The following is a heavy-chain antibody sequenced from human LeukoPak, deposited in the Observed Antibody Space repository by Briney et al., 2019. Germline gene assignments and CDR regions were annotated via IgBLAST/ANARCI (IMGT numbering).Heavy chain of an antibody. Sequence: PSENLSLTCTVSGGSISGYFWSWIRQPAGKGLEWIGRIYSSGSNNYNPSLKSRVTMSLDTSKNHLSLNLSSVTAADTAVYYCAREPTSGREPTSGRPLDYWGQGTLVTVSS. CDR2: IYSSGSN. V-gene: IGHV4-4*07. J-gene: IGHJ4*02. CDR3: AREPTSGREPTSGRPLDY. D-gene: IGHD5-12*01. CDR1: GGSISGYF.